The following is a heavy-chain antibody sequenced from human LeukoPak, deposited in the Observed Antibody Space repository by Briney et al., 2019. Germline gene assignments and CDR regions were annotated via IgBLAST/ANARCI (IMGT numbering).Heavy chain of an antibody. CDR2: INHSGST. CDR1: GGSFSGYY. D-gene: IGHD6-13*01. V-gene: IGHV4-34*01. J-gene: IGHJ6*04. CDR3: ARGVRYSSSWYSPNGMDV. Sequence: SETLSLTCAVYGGSFSGYYWSWIRQPPGKGLEWIGEINHSGSTNYNPSLKSRVTISVDTSKNQFSLKLSSVTAADTAVYYCARGVRYSSSWYSPNGMDVWGKGTTATVSS.